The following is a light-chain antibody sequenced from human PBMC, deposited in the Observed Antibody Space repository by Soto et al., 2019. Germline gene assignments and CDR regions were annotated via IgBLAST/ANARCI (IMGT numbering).Light chain of an antibody. V-gene: IGKV1-9*01. CDR3: QQLITYPQT. CDR2: AAS. CDR1: QGISTY. J-gene: IGKJ1*01. Sequence: DIQLTQSPGFRCSCLLDIVTMTCRASQGISTYLAWYQQKPGKAPKLLIYAASTLQSGVPSRFSGSGSGTEFALATSSLQPQDFATYYCQQLITYPQTFGQGTKVDI.